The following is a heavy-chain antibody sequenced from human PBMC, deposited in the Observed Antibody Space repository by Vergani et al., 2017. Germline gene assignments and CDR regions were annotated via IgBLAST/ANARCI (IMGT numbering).Heavy chain of an antibody. V-gene: IGHV4-28*01. CDR1: GYSISSSNW. Sequence: QVQLQESGPGLVKPSDTLSLTCAVSGYSISSSNWWGWIRQPPGKGLEWIGYIYYSGSTYYNPSLKSRVTMSVDTSKNQFSLKPSSVTAVDTAVYYCARSVTITGAYNWFDPWGQGTLVTVSS. CDR2: IYYSGST. J-gene: IGHJ5*02. CDR3: ARSVTITGAYNWFDP. D-gene: IGHD4-17*01.